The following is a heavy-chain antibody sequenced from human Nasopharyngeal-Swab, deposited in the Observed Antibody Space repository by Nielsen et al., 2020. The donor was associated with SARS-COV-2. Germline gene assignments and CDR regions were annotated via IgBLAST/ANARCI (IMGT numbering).Heavy chain of an antibody. D-gene: IGHD1-1*01. CDR3: ARHASRVSGMYWHFDL. CDR1: GDSISSYF. J-gene: IGHJ2*01. Sequence: SETLSLTCTVSGDSISSYFWTWVRQPPGKGLEWIGYIYYSGTTNYNPSLKSPVTISVDTSKNHISLKLSSVTAADTAVYYCARHASRVSGMYWHFDLWGRGTLVTVSS. V-gene: IGHV4-59*08. CDR2: IYYSGTT.